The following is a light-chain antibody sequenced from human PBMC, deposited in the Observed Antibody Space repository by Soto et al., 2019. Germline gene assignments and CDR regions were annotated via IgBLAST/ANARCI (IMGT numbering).Light chain of an antibody. Sequence: EMVMTQSPVTLSVSPGERATLSCRASQSLSSNLAWYQQKPGQAPRLLIYGASTRATGIPARFSGSGSGTEFTLTISSLQPEDFAVYYCQQYNNWPRTFGQGTKVDI. J-gene: IGKJ1*01. CDR2: GAS. CDR3: QQYNNWPRT. V-gene: IGKV3-15*01. CDR1: QSLSSN.